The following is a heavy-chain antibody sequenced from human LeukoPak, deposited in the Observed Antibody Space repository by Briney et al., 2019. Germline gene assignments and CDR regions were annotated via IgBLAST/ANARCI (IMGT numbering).Heavy chain of an antibody. CDR2: IIPIFGTA. V-gene: IGHV1-69*05. J-gene: IGHJ4*02. CDR3: ARDGGSGWGD. D-gene: IGHD6-19*01. CDR1: GGTFSSYA. Sequence: ASVKVSCKASGGTFSSYAISWVRQAPGQGLEWMGGIIPIFGTANYAQKFQGRVTMTRDTSTSTVYMELSSLRSEDTAVYYCARDGGSGWGDWGQGTLVTVSS.